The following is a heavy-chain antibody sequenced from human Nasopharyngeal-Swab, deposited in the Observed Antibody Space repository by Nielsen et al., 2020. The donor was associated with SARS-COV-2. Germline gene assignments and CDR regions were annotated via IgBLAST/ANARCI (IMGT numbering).Heavy chain of an antibody. Sequence: SGPTLVKPTQTLTLTCTFSGFSLSTSGVGVGWIRQPPGKALEWLALIYWDDDKRYNPSLKSRLTITKDTSKNQVVLTMTNMDPVDTATYYCAHRRNDYIWGSLDYWGQGTLVTVSS. D-gene: IGHD3-16*01. V-gene: IGHV2-5*02. CDR1: GFSLSTSGVG. CDR3: AHRRNDYIWGSLDY. J-gene: IGHJ4*02. CDR2: IYWDDDK.